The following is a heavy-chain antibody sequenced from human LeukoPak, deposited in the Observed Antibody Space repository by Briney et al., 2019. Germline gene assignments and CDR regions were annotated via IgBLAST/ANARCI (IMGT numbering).Heavy chain of an antibody. V-gene: IGHV3-21*04. J-gene: IGHJ4*02. CDR1: GFTFSSYG. D-gene: IGHD3-10*01. CDR2: ISSSSSYI. Sequence: GRSLRLSCAASGFTFSSYGMHWVRQAPGKGLEWVSSISSSSSYIYYADSVKGRFTISRDNAKNSLYLEMNSLRAEDTAVYYCAAVRGVVVFDYWGQGTLVTVSS. CDR3: AAVRGVVVFDY.